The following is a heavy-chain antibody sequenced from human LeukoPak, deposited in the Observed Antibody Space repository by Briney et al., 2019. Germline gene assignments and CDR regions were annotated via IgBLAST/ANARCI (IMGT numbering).Heavy chain of an antibody. CDR2: IYYSGRT. Sequence: SETLSLTCTVSGGSISSYYWSWIRQPPGKGLEWIGYIYYSGRTNYNPSLKSRVTISVDTSKNQFSLKLSSVTAADTAVYYCAVTYYYDSSGSFSLGYWGQGTLVTVSS. J-gene: IGHJ4*02. CDR1: GGSISSYY. D-gene: IGHD3-22*01. V-gene: IGHV4-59*01. CDR3: AVTYYYDSSGSFSLGY.